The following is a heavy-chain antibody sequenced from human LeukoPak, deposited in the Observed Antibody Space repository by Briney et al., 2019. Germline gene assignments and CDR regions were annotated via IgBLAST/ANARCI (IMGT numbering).Heavy chain of an antibody. CDR3: ARRDDFDV. J-gene: IGHJ3*01. V-gene: IGHV3-48*01. CDR1: GFIFSAYH. CDR2: ISRDSTVI. Sequence: PGGSLRLSCAASGFIFSAYHMNWVRQAPGQGLEWVSFISRDSTVIYYADSVKGRFSVSRDNARNSMSLQMNSLRGDDTAVYYCARRDDFDVWGQGTMVTVSS.